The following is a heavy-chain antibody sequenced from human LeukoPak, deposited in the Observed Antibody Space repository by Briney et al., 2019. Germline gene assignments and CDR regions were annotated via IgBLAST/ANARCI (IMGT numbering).Heavy chain of an antibody. CDR1: GYSFTNSA. V-gene: IGHV7-4-1*02. D-gene: IGHD3-16*02. CDR2: IHPSTGNP. Sequence: ASVKVSCKASGYSFTNSAMNWVRQAPGQGLEWMGWIHPSTGNPTYAQGFTGRFVFSLDTSVSTTYLQISSLKAEDTAVYFCARAFQSLGGLSLPDYWGQGTLVTVSS. J-gene: IGHJ4*02. CDR3: ARAFQSLGGLSLPDY.